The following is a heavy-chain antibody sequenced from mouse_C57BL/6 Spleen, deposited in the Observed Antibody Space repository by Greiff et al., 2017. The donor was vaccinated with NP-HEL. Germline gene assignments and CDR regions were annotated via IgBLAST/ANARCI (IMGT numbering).Heavy chain of an antibody. Sequence: VQLQQPGPELVKPGASVKISCKASGYTFTDYNMHWVKQSNGKSLEWIGVINPNYGTTSYNQKFKGKATLTVDKSSSTAYMQLNRLTSEDSAVYYGARWGLRVRDYAMDYWGKGTSVTVSS. CDR3: ARWGLRVRDYAMDY. CDR2: INPNYGTT. D-gene: IGHD3-2*02. J-gene: IGHJ4*01. CDR1: GYTFTDYN. V-gene: IGHV1-39*01.